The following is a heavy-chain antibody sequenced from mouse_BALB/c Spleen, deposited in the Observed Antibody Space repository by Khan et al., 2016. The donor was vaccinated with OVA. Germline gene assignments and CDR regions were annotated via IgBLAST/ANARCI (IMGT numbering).Heavy chain of an antibody. V-gene: IGHV3-2*02. J-gene: IGHJ2*01. CDR1: GYSITTDYA. CDR3: ARVDCGEFAY. D-gene: IGHD2-4*01. CDR2: IRYSGNP. Sequence: VRLQQSGPGLVKPSQSLSLTCTVTGYSITTDYAWNWIRQFPGNKLEWMGFIRYSGNPKYNPSLKSRISITRDTSKNQFFLQLKSVTTEDSAGYCCARVDCGEFAYWGQGTTLTVSS.